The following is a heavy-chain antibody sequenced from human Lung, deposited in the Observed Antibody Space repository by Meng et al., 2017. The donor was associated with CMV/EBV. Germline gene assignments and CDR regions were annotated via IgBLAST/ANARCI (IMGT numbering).Heavy chain of an antibody. Sequence: ASVXVSXKTSGYTFTDYWMHWVRQAPGQGLEWIGFINPKTGDTNSAQKSQGRVAVTRDTPIRTAYMELSRLISDDTAVYCCARELRRASTTLQAVYWGQGSLVTVSS. CDR2: INPKTGDT. CDR3: ARELRRASTTLQAVY. D-gene: IGHD5/OR15-5a*01. CDR1: GYTFTDYW. J-gene: IGHJ4*02. V-gene: IGHV1-2*02.